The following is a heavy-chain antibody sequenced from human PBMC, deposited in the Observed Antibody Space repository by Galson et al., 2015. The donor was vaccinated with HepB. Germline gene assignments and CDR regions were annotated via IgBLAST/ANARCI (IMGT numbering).Heavy chain of an antibody. CDR2: ISSSSSYT. D-gene: IGHD6-19*01. V-gene: IGHV3-11*05. CDR3: ARDDSSGGSLDY. Sequence: SLRLSCAASGFTFSDYYMSWIRQAPGKGLEWVSYISSSSSYTNYADSVKGRFTISRDNAKNSLYLQMNSLRAEDTAVYCCARDDSSGGSLDYWGQGTLVTVSS. J-gene: IGHJ4*02. CDR1: GFTFSDYY.